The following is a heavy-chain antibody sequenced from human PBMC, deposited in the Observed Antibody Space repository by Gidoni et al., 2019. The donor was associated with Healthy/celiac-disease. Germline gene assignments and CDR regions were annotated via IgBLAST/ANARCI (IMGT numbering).Heavy chain of an antibody. D-gene: IGHD6-13*01. Sequence: QLQLQESGTGLVKPSETLSLTCTVSGGSISSSSYYWGWIRQPPGKGLEWIGSIYYSGSTYYNPSLKSRVTIAVDTSKNQFSLKLSSVTAADTAVYYCARHGSIAAAAPIDYWGQGTLVTVSS. CDR2: IYYSGST. V-gene: IGHV4-39*01. CDR3: ARHGSIAAAAPIDY. J-gene: IGHJ4*02. CDR1: GGSISSSSYY.